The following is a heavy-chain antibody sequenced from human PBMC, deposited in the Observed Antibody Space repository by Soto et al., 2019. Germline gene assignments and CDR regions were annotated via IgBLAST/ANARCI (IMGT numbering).Heavy chain of an antibody. J-gene: IGHJ5*02. V-gene: IGHV3-13*01. CDR2: IGTLHDT. Sequence: EVQLVESGGGLVQPGGSPRLSCAVSGFTFSAYDMHWVRQPTGKGLEWVAAIGTLHDTYYPDSVMGRFTISRDNARNSLYLHLDSLGAGDTGVYYCTRQASYWHGGGGWLDPWGQGTLVTVSS. D-gene: IGHD3-16*01. CDR1: GFTFSAYD. CDR3: TRQASYWHGGGGWLDP.